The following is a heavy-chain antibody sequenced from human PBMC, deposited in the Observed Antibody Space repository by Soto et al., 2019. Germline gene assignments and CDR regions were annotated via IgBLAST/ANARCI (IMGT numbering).Heavy chain of an antibody. V-gene: IGHV3-23*03. CDR3: AKDLRPDGRYDLDY. D-gene: IGHD2-15*01. CDR2: IVGDASSI. J-gene: IGHJ4*02. Sequence: QAPGKGLEWVAVIVGDASSIDYADSVKGRFTISRDNSKNIMYLQMTSLKVEDTATYFCAKDLRPDGRYDLDYWGQGTQVTVSS.